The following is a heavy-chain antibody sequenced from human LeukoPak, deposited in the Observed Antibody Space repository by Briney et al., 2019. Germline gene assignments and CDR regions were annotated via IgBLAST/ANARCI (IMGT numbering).Heavy chain of an antibody. CDR1: GYTFTSYG. J-gene: IGHJ4*02. D-gene: IGHD6-19*01. V-gene: IGHV1-18*01. Sequence: ASVKVSCKASGYTFTSYGISWVRQAPGQGLEWMGWTSAYNGNTNYAQKLQGRVTMTTDTSTSTAYMELRSLRSDDTAVYYCATAVAGIVVPVYWGQGTLVTVSS. CDR2: TSAYNGNT. CDR3: ATAVAGIVVPVY.